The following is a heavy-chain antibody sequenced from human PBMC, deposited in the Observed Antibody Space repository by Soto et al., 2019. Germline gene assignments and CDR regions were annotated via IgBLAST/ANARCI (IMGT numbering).Heavy chain of an antibody. CDR3: ARVGPTGWFDP. Sequence: QVHLVQSGAEVKKPGASVKVSGKASGYSFTDYYMHWVRQAPGQGLEWMGGINTKTGGTNYAQRVQGRVTMTGDTSINTAYMELSRLRSDDTAVYYCARVGPTGWFDPWGQGTVVTVSS. J-gene: IGHJ5*02. CDR1: GYSFTDYY. CDR2: INTKTGGT. V-gene: IGHV1-2*02.